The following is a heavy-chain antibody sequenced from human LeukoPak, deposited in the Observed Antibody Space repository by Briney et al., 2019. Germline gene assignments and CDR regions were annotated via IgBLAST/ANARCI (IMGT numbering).Heavy chain of an antibody. J-gene: IGHJ6*03. Sequence: QSGGSLRLSCAASGFTFRSYGMHWVRQAPGKGLEWVAIIRYDGTNKYYADSVKGRFTISRDNSKNTLYLQMNSLRAEDTAVYYCAKDRPYYMDVWGKGTAVTVSS. V-gene: IGHV3-30*02. CDR3: AKDRPYYMDV. CDR2: IRYDGTNK. CDR1: GFTFRSYG.